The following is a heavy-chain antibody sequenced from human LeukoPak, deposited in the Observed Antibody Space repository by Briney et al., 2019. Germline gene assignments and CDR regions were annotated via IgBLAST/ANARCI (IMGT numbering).Heavy chain of an antibody. CDR3: ASAAPRGGDYSGNYFDY. J-gene: IGHJ4*02. CDR2: INSAGEST. V-gene: IGHV3-74*01. CDR1: GFTFSSYW. Sequence: GGSLSLSCAASGFTFSSYWRHWVRQAPGKGRVWVSHINSAGESTSNADSVKGGFTIHTDSVKNTLYLQMTSLRAEDTAVYYCASAAPRGGDYSGNYFDYWGQGTLVTVSS. D-gene: IGHD2-21*02.